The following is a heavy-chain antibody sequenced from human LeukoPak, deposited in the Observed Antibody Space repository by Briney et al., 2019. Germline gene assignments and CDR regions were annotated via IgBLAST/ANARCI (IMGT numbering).Heavy chain of an antibody. V-gene: IGHV3-23*01. J-gene: IGHJ4*02. CDR3: PKPLLTPGN. D-gene: IGHD4-23*01. Sequence: GGSLRLSCTTSGFIFAKYAMAWVRQSPGKGLEWVSTISASGADTYYADSVRGRFIISRDNSRNALYLQLSRLRVDDTAFYYCPKPLLTPGNWGPGTLVTVSS. CDR2: ISASGADT. CDR1: GFIFAKYA.